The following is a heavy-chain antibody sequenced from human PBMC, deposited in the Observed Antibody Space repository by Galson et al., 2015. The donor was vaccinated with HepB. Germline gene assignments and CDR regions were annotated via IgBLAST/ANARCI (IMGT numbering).Heavy chain of an antibody. Sequence: SLRLSCAASGFTFSSYAMHWVRQAPGKGLEWVAVISYDGSNKYYADSVKGRFTISRDNSKNTLYLQMNSLRAEDTAVYYCARGHRYYDSSGKNAFDIWGQGTMVTVSS. D-gene: IGHD3-22*01. CDR1: GFTFSSYA. V-gene: IGHV3-30*04. CDR3: ARGHRYYDSSGKNAFDI. J-gene: IGHJ3*02. CDR2: ISYDGSNK.